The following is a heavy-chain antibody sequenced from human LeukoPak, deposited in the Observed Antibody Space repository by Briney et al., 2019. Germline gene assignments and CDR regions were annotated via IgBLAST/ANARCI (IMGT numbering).Heavy chain of an antibody. Sequence: SETLSLTRTVSGGSLSSYYWSWIRHPAGEGLEWIGRIYTSGSTKYNPSLKSRVTISVDTSKNHFSLKLRSEPPAHTAVYYCGREEEQWLVPTRYVWFDPWGEGTLVTVSS. CDR2: IYTSGST. V-gene: IGHV4-4*07. CDR1: GGSLSSYY. J-gene: IGHJ5*02. D-gene: IGHD6-19*01. CDR3: GREEEQWLVPTRYVWFDP.